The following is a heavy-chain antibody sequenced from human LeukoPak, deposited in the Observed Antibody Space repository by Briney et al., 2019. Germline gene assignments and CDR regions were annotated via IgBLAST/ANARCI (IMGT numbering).Heavy chain of an antibody. Sequence: GGSLRLSCAASGFTFDDYTMHWVRQAPGKGLEWVSLISWDGSSTYYADSVKGRFTISRDNSKNSLYLQMNSLRTEDTALYYCAKDYCSSTSCYGGGKYYYYYYYMDVWGKGTTVTVSS. CDR1: GFTFDDYT. D-gene: IGHD2-2*01. V-gene: IGHV3-43*01. J-gene: IGHJ6*03. CDR2: ISWDGSST. CDR3: AKDYCSSTSCYGGGKYYYYYYYMDV.